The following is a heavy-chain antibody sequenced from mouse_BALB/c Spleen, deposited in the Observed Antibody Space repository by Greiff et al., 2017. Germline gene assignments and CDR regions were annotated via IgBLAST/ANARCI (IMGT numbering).Heavy chain of an antibody. V-gene: IGHV2-9*02. D-gene: IGHD1-1*01. CDR1: GFSFTSYG. CDR3: AREDYAWFAD. J-gene: IGHJ3*01. Sequence: VMLVESGPGLVAPSQTLSLTCTVSGFSFTSYGVHWVRQPPGKGLVWLGVIWAGGSTNYNSALMSRLSISKDNSKSQVFLIMTSLQTADTATYYCAREDYAWFADWGQGTLVTVSA. CDR2: IWAGGST.